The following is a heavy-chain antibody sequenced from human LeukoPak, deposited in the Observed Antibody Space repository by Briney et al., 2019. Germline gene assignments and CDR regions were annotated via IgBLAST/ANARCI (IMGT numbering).Heavy chain of an antibody. CDR1: GYIFTSYG. Sequence: GASVKVSCKASGYIFTSYGITWVRQAPGQGLEWMGRITTFNDRTVLAEKFRARITMTTDTTTAYMTLRKLRSDDTAVYYCARSGSSSWSSLLVYWGQGSLVIVS. J-gene: IGHJ4*02. CDR3: ARSGSSSWSSLLVY. CDR2: ITTFNDRT. V-gene: IGHV1-18*01. D-gene: IGHD6-13*01.